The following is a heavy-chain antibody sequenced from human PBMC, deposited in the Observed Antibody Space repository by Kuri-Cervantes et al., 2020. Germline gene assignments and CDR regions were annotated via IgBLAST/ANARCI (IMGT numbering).Heavy chain of an antibody. J-gene: IGHJ4*02. Sequence: SLKISFAASGFTFSSYAMHWVRQAPGKGLEWVAVISYDGSNKYYADSVKGRFTISRDNSKNTLYLQMNSLRAEDTAVYYCARGGASGVWVDYWGQGTLVTVSS. CDR2: ISYDGSNK. D-gene: IGHD2-15*01. V-gene: IGHV3-30-3*01. CDR1: GFTFSSYA. CDR3: ARGGASGVWVDY.